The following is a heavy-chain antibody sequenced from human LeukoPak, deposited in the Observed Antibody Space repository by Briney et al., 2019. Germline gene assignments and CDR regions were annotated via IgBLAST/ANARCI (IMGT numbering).Heavy chain of an antibody. D-gene: IGHD6-13*01. CDR2: IYTSGST. V-gene: IGHV4-61*02. Sequence: SQTLSLTCTVSGGSISSGSYYWGLIRQPAGKGLQWIVRIYTSGSTNDKPSLKSRVTISVDTSKTQFSLKLSSVTAADTAVYYCAREGIAAPFDYWGQGTLVTVSS. CDR3: AREGIAAPFDY. CDR1: GGSISSGSYY. J-gene: IGHJ4*02.